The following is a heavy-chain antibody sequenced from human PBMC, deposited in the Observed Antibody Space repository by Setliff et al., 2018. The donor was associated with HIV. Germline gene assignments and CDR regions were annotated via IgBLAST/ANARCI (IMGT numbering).Heavy chain of an antibody. Sequence: ASVKVSCKASGFTFTGYYLHWMRQAPGQGLEWMGWINPHSGGTNYAQNFHGRVTMTRATSISTAYMELSRLSSADTAVFYWARGPQDYVDVVPTIGRYYFDYWG. J-gene: IGHJ4*01. CDR2: INPHSGGT. V-gene: IGHV1-2*02. D-gene: IGHD5-12*01. CDR3: ARGPQDYVDVVPTIGRYYFDY. CDR1: GFTFTGYY.